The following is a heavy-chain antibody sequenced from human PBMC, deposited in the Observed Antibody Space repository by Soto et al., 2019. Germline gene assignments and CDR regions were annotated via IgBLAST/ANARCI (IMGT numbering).Heavy chain of an antibody. V-gene: IGHV4-39*01. Sequence: LQLQESGPGLVKPSETLSLTCTVSGGSITNSDYFWAWIRQPPGKGLEWIGSLHHSGGTYYNSSLKSRATISADAPKSQLSLNLKSVTDADTAVYYCAKVMVGAPRHPDVDHWGQGALVTVSS. J-gene: IGHJ4*02. CDR3: AKVMVGAPRHPDVDH. D-gene: IGHD2-15*01. CDR1: GGSITNSDYF. CDR2: LHHSGGT.